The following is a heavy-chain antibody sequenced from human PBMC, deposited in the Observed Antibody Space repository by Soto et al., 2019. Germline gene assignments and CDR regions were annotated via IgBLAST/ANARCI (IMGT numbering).Heavy chain of an antibody. D-gene: IGHD6-13*01. Sequence: GGSLRLSCAASGFTFSSYWMSWVRQAPGKGLEWVANIKQDGSEKYYVDSVKGRFTISRDNAKNSLYLQVNSLRAEDTAVYYCARVTAAADYYFDYWGQGTLVTVSS. J-gene: IGHJ4*02. CDR3: ARVTAAADYYFDY. CDR1: GFTFSSYW. CDR2: IKQDGSEK. V-gene: IGHV3-7*05.